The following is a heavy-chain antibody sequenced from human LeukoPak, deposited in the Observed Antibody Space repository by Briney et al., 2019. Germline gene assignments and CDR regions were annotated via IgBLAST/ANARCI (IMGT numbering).Heavy chain of an antibody. J-gene: IGHJ4*02. CDR1: GFTFSSYW. D-gene: IGHD4-17*01. CDR3: AKDRWYGDYAVDH. CDR2: INSDGGST. V-gene: IGHV3-74*01. Sequence: PGGSLRLSCAASGFTFSSYWMHWVRQAPGRGLVWVSRINSDGGSTSYADSVKGRFTISRDNAKNTMYLQMNSLRAEDTAVYYCAKDRWYGDYAVDHWGQGTLVTVSS.